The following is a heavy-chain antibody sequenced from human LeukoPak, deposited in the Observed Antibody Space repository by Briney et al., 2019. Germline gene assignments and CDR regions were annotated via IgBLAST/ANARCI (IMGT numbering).Heavy chain of an antibody. D-gene: IGHD5-12*01. V-gene: IGHV4-39*07. CDR3: ARGGYSGPLDY. CDR1: GGSISSSSYY. Sequence: PSETLSLTCTVSGGSISSSSYYWGWIRQPPGKGLEWIGSIYYSGSTYYNPSLKSRVTISVDTSKNQFSLKLSSVTAADTAVYYCARGGYSGPLDYWGQGTLVTVSS. J-gene: IGHJ4*02. CDR2: IYYSGST.